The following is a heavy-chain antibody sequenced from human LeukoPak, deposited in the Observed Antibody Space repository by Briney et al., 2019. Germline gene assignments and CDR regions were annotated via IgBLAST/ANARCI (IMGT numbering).Heavy chain of an antibody. D-gene: IGHD3-22*01. CDR2: MNPNSGNT. V-gene: IGHV1-8*01. CDR3: ARGLRHYYDSSGYYPPYFDY. J-gene: IGHJ4*02. Sequence: ASAKVSCKASGYTFTSYDINWVRQATGQGLEWMGWMNPNSGNTGYAQKFQGRVTMTRNTSISTAYMELSSLRSEDTAVYYCARGLRHYYDSSGYYPPYFDYWGQGTLVTVSS. CDR1: GYTFTSYD.